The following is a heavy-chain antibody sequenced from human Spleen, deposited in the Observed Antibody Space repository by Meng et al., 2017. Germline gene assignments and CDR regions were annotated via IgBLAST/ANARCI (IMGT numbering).Heavy chain of an antibody. V-gene: IGHV3-23*01. CDR3: ANWITGHFDH. J-gene: IGHJ4*02. CDR1: GFTFSSYA. Sequence: QLLESGGGLAQHGGSLRLSCTASGFTFSSYAMTWVRQTPGEGLEWVSTINENGANTHYPDSLKGRFTISRDNSKNTVYLQMNSLGVEDTAVYYCANWITGHFDHWGLGTLVTVSS. CDR2: INENGANT. D-gene: IGHD2-8*02.